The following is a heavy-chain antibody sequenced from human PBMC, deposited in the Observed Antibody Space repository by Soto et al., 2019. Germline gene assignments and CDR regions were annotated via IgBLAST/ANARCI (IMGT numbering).Heavy chain of an antibody. D-gene: IGHD3-16*02. CDR3: ASFWGSMITFGGVIVPFDP. CDR1: GGSISSSSYY. Sequence: SETLSLTCTVSGGSISSSSYYWGWIRQPPGKGLEWIGSIYYSGSTYYNPSLKSRVTISVDTSKNQFSLKLSSVTAADTAVYYCASFWGSMITFGGVIVPFDPWGQGTLVTVSS. J-gene: IGHJ5*02. CDR2: IYYSGST. V-gene: IGHV4-39*01.